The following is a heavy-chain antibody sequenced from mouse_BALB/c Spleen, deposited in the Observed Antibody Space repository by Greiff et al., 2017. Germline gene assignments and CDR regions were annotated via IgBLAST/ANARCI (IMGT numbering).Heavy chain of an antibody. V-gene: IGHV5-6-2*01. D-gene: IGHD1-1*01. Sequence: DVMLVESGGGLVKLGGSLKLSCAASGFTFSSYYMSWVRQTPEKRLELVAAINSNGGSTYYPDTVKGRFTISRDNAKNTLYLQMSSLKSEDTALYYCARHDGSAFDYWGQGTTLTVSS. CDR1: GFTFSSYY. CDR3: ARHDGSAFDY. J-gene: IGHJ2*01. CDR2: INSNGGST.